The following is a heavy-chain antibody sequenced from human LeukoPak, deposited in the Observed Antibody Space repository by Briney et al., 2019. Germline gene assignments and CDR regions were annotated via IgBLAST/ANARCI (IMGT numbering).Heavy chain of an antibody. CDR2: IYPADSDT. CDR1: GYSFASFW. V-gene: IGHV5-51*01. D-gene: IGHD2-2*01. J-gene: IGHJ5*02. CDR3: ARQSAAAQYTNWFDP. Sequence: GESLKISCQGSGYSFASFWIGWVGQMPGKGLEWMGVIYPADSDTRYSPSFQGQVTISADKSTSTAYLQWSTLKASDTAIYYCARQSAAAQYTNWFDPWGQGTLVTVSS.